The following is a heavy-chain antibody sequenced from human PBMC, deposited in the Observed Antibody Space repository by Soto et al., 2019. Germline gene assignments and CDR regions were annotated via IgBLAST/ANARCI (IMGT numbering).Heavy chain of an antibody. J-gene: IGHJ3*02. CDR3: AKRDPPKGDAFDI. Sequence: GGSLRLSCAASGFTFSSYAMSWVRQAPGKGLEWVSGFSGSGGSTYYADSVKGRFTISRDNSKNALYLQMNTLRVEDTAVYHCAKRDPPKGDAFDIWGQGTMVTVSS. V-gene: IGHV3-23*01. CDR1: GFTFSSYA. CDR2: FSGSGGST.